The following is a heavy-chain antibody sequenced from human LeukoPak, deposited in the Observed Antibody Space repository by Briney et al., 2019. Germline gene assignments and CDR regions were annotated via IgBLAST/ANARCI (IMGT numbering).Heavy chain of an antibody. CDR3: AREDGYYDFWGTNSYYYGMDV. CDR2: INSDGSST. D-gene: IGHD3-3*01. Sequence: GGSLRLSCAASGFTFSSYWMHWVRQAPGKGLVWVSRINSDGSSTSYADSVKGRFTISRDNAKNTLYLQMNSLRAEDTAVYYCAREDGYYDFWGTNSYYYGMDVWGQGTTVTVSS. J-gene: IGHJ6*02. V-gene: IGHV3-74*01. CDR1: GFTFSSYW.